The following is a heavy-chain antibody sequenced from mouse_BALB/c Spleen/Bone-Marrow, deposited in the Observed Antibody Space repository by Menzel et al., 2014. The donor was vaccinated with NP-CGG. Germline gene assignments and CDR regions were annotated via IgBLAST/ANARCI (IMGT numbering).Heavy chain of an antibody. CDR2: ISSGSSTI. J-gene: IGHJ2*01. V-gene: IGHV5-17*02. CDR3: TRGGNWDDFDS. CDR1: GFTFSSFG. D-gene: IGHD4-1*01. Sequence: VQRVESGGGLVQPGGSRKLSCAASGFTFSSFGMRWVRQAPEKGLERVAYISSGSSTIFYADTVKGRFTVSRDNPKNXLFLQMTSLRSEDTAMYFCTRGGNWDDFDSWGQGTTLTVSS.